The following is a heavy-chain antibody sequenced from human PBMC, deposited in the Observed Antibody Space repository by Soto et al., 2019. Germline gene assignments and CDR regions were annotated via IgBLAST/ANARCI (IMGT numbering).Heavy chain of an antibody. CDR3: ASLVVMATTRSVPYYYYYGMDV. J-gene: IGHJ6*02. CDR1: GYSFTSYW. CDR2: IDPSDSYT. D-gene: IGHD2-21*01. Sequence: PGESLKISCKGSGYSFTSYWISWVRQMPGKGLEWMGRIDPSDSYTNYSPSFQGHVTISADKSISTAYLQWSSLKASDTAMYYCASLVVMATTRSVPYYYYYGMDVWGQGTTVTVSS. V-gene: IGHV5-10-1*01.